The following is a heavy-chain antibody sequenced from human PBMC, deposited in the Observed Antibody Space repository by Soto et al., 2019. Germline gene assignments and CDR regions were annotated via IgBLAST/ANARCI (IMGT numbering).Heavy chain of an antibody. V-gene: IGHV4-34*01. D-gene: IGHD6-19*01. Sequence: QVQLQQWGAGLLKPSETLSLTCANYGGSFSNYYWNWIHQPPGKGLEWMGRINHNGSTNYSPSLKSRLTISVDTSKNQFSLKLISVTAAHTAVYFCGRGRGYSNAWGSYYSGMDVWGQGTTLTVSS. CDR3: GRGRGYSNAWGSYYSGMDV. J-gene: IGHJ6*02. CDR2: INHNGST. CDR1: GGSFSNYY.